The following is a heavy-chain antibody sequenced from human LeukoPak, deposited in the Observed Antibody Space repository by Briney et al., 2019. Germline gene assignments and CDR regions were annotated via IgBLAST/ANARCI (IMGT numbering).Heavy chain of an antibody. V-gene: IGHV4-34*01. D-gene: IGHD6-13*01. CDR1: GGSFSGYY. CDR2: INHSGST. J-gene: IGHJ5*02. Sequence: PSEALSLTCAVYGGSFSGYYWSWIRQPPGKGLEWIGEINHSGSTNYNPSLKSRVTMSVDTSKNQFSLKLSSVTAADTAVYYCARVPGYSSSPRFDPWGQGTLVTVSS. CDR3: ARVPGYSSSPRFDP.